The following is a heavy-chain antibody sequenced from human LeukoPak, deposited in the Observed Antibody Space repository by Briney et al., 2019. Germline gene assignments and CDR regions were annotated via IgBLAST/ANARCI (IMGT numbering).Heavy chain of an antibody. CDR2: ITGSGGNT. J-gene: IGHJ4*02. Sequence: GGSLRLSCAASGFTFSSYAMSWVRQAPGKGLEWVSSITGSGGNTYHADSVKGRFTISRDNSKNTLYLQMNSLRAEDTAVYYFAKREAWYQIDYWGQGTLVTVSS. CDR3: AKREAWYQIDY. D-gene: IGHD6-13*01. V-gene: IGHV3-23*01. CDR1: GFTFSSYA.